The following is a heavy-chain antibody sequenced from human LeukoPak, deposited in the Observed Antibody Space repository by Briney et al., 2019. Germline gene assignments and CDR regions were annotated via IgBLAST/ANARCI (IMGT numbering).Heavy chain of an antibody. Sequence: ASVTVSFTASGYTFTSYYMHWVRQAPGQGLEWMGIINPSGGSTSYAQKFQGRVTTTRDTSTSTVYMELSSLRSEDTAVYYCARAQKDIVVVPAAILTYYYGMDVWGQGTTVTVSS. CDR2: INPSGGST. V-gene: IGHV1-46*01. D-gene: IGHD2-2*02. CDR1: GYTFTSYY. CDR3: ARAQKDIVVVPAAILTYYYGMDV. J-gene: IGHJ6*02.